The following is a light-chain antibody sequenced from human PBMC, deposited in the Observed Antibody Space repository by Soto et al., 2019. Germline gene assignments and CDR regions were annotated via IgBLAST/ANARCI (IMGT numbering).Light chain of an antibody. J-gene: IGKJ4*01. CDR2: GAS. Sequence: IGWTQSPGSLSLSPGERATLSCRASQSVSSSDLAWYQQKPGQAPRHLIYGASSRATGIPDRFSGSGAATDFTLTISRLEPEDFAVSYCHQYGISLSFRGGTQMEIK. V-gene: IGKV3-20*01. CDR3: HQYGISLS. CDR1: QSVSSSD.